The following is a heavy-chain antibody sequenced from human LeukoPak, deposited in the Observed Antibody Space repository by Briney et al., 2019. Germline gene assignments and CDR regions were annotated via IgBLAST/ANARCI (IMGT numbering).Heavy chain of an antibody. V-gene: IGHV3-23*01. CDR3: ARPHYYDSSGYSDAFDI. D-gene: IGHD3-22*01. CDR2: ISGSGGST. CDR1: GFTFSSYA. J-gene: IGHJ3*02. Sequence: GGSLRLSCAASGFTFSSYAMSWVRQAPGKGLEWVSAISGSGGSTYYADSVKGRFTISRDNSKNTLYLKMNSLRAEDTAVYYCARPHYYDSSGYSDAFDIWGQGTMVTVSS.